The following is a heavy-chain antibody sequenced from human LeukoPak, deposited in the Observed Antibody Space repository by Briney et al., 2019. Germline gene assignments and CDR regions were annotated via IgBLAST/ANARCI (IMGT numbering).Heavy chain of an antibody. J-gene: IGHJ3*02. Sequence: SETLSLTCTVSGGSISSYYWSWLRQPPGKGLEGIGYIYYSGSTNYNPSLKSRVTISVDTSKNQFSLKLSSVTAADTAVYYCARVTVVTDDAFDIWGQGTMVTVSS. CDR1: GGSISSYY. CDR2: IYYSGST. V-gene: IGHV4-59*01. D-gene: IGHD4-23*01. CDR3: ARVTVVTDDAFDI.